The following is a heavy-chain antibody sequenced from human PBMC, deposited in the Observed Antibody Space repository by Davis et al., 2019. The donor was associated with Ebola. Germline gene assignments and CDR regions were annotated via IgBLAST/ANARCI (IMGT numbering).Heavy chain of an antibody. CDR2: ISGDGGST. D-gene: IGHD1-26*01. V-gene: IGHV3-43*02. CDR3: AKGGRAGATNAFDI. Sequence: PGGSLRPSCAASGSTFDDYAMHWDRQAPGKGLEWVSLISGDGGSTYYADSVTGRFTISRDNSRNSLYLQMNSLRTEDTALYYCAKGGRAGATNAFDIWGQGTMVTVSS. J-gene: IGHJ3*02. CDR1: GSTFDDYA.